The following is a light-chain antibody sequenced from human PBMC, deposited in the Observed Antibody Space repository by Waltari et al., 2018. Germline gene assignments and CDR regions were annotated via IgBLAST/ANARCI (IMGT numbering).Light chain of an antibody. CDR1: SSYVGGYNY. J-gene: IGLJ3*02. CDR3: CSYVGSNIYWV. Sequence: QSALTQPRSVSGSLGQSVTISCTGTSSYVGGYNYVSWYQRHPDKAPKLIIFDVNERPSGVPDRFSGSRSGNTASLTISGLQAEDEADYYCCSYVGSNIYWVFGGGTKLTVL. CDR2: DVN. V-gene: IGLV2-11*01.